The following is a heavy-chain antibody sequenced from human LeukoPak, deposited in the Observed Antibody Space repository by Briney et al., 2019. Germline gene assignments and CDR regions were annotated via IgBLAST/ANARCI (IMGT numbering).Heavy chain of an antibody. CDR1: GFTFSSYS. V-gene: IGHV3-48*01. CDR3: ARGRAGYYFDY. Sequence: GGSLRLSCAASGFTFSSYSMNWVRQAPGKGLEWVSYISSSSSTIYYADSVKGRFTISRDNSKNTLYLQMNSLRAEDTAVYYCARGRAGYYFDYWGQGTLVTVSS. CDR2: ISSSSSTI. J-gene: IGHJ4*02.